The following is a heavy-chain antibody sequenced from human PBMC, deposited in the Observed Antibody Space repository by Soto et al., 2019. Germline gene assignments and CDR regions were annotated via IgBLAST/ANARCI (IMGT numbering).Heavy chain of an antibody. D-gene: IGHD3-10*01. CDR3: ATGNVYYYGSGGLWDQ. J-gene: IGHJ4*02. V-gene: IGHV4-4*02. CDR1: GGSITSPNW. CDR2: MHHSGST. Sequence: QVRLQESGPGLVNPSGTLSLTCVVSGGSITSPNWWTWVRQPPGRGLEWIAEMHHSGSTNYSTSLKSRVVMSIDKPKNHFSLKLNSVTAADTAVYYCATGNVYYYGSGGLWDQWGRGALVTVSS.